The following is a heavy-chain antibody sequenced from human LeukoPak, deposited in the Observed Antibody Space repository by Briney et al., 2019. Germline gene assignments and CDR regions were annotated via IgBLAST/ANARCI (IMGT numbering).Heavy chain of an antibody. J-gene: IGHJ4*02. CDR2: IYPGDSDT. CDR3: ARRDTGYYYFDS. D-gene: IGHD5-12*01. V-gene: IGHV5-51*01. Sequence: GESLKISCKGSGYNFAEYWIAWVRQMPGKGLEWMGIIYPGDSDTRYNPSVQGQVTISADKSTSTAYLQWNSLKASDSAMYYCARRDTGYYYFDSWGLGVLVSVSS. CDR1: GYNFAEYW.